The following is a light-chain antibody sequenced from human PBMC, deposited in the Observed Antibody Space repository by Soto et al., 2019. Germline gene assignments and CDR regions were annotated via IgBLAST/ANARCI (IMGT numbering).Light chain of an antibody. CDR3: CSYGGHPP. CDR1: SSDVGAYNY. V-gene: IGLV2-11*01. Sequence: QSVLTQPRSVSGSPGQSVTISCTGSSSDVGAYNYVSWYQQHPGKAPKLMIHDVDKRPSGVPDRFSGSKSGNTASLTISGLQTEDEADYFCCSYGGHPPFGGGTQLTVL. CDR2: DVD. J-gene: IGLJ2*01.